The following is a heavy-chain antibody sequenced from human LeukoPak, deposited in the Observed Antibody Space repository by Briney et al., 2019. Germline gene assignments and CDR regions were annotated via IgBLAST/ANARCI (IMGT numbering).Heavy chain of an antibody. CDR1: GFTFSSYW. D-gene: IGHD3-16*01. V-gene: IGHV3-7*01. J-gene: IGHJ6*03. Sequence: PGGSLGLSCAASGFTFSSYWMSWVRQAPGKGLEWVANIKQDGSEKYYVDSVKGRFTISRDNAKNSLYLQMNSLRAEDTAVYYCARDARQAVYDYDYYYYYYMDVWGKGTTVTISS. CDR3: ARDARQAVYDYDYYYYYYMDV. CDR2: IKQDGSEK.